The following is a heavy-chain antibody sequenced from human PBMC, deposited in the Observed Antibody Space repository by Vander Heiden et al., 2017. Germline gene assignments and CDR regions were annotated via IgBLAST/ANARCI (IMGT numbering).Heavy chain of an antibody. CDR2: ISWNSGSI. CDR3: ARDRAYSYGYSYFDY. Sequence: VELVESGGGSVQPGRSLRLSCTASGFTFDTYAMHWVRQVPGKGLEGVSGISWNSGSIDYADSGKGRFTISRDNAKTSLYLQMNSLRSEDTALYFCARDRAYSYGYSYFDYWGQGALVTVS. J-gene: IGHJ4*02. D-gene: IGHD2-15*01. CDR1: GFTFDTYA. V-gene: IGHV3-9*01.